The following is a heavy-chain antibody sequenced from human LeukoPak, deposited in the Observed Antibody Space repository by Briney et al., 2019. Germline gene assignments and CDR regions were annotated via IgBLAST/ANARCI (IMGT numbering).Heavy chain of an antibody. D-gene: IGHD3-10*01. V-gene: IGHV1-46*01. J-gene: IGHJ3*02. CDR2: INPSGGST. CDR3: ARDSVARIRNSGFDI. Sequence: SVKVSCKASGYTFTSYYMHWVRQAPGQGLEWMGIINPSGGSTSYAQKFQGRVTMTRDTSTSTVYMELSSLRSEDTAVYYCARDSVARIRNSGFDIWGQGTTVTVSS. CDR1: GYTFTSYY.